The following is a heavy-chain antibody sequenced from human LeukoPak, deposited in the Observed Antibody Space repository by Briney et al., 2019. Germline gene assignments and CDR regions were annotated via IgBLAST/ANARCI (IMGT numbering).Heavy chain of an antibody. Sequence: GGSLRLSCSASRFSLSSYNMHWVRQAPGKGLEFVSGVSSDWGTTDYADSARDRFTISRDNSKNTLYLQMSSLRAEDTAIYYQVRGLYGLGWDYWGPGTLVTVSS. D-gene: IGHD3-10*01. V-gene: IGHV3-64D*06. CDR2: VSSDWGTT. J-gene: IGHJ4*02. CDR1: RFSLSSYN. CDR3: VRGLYGLGWDY.